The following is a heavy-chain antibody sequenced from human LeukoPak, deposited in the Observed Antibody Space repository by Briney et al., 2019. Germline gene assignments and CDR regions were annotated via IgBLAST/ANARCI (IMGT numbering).Heavy chain of an antibody. CDR2: INTDGSST. V-gene: IGHV3-74*01. J-gene: IGHJ4*02. D-gene: IGHD3-16*02. CDR1: GFTFSSYW. Sequence: PGGSLRLSCAASGFTFSSYWMHWVRQAPGKGLVWVSRINTDGSSTSYADSVKGRFTISRDNAKNTLYLQVNSLGAADTAVYYCARAYDWGSYRPFYYFDYWGQGTLVTVSS. CDR3: ARAYDWGSYRPFYYFDY.